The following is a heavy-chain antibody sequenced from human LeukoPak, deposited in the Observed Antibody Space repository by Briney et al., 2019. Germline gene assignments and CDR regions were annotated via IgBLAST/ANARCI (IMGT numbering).Heavy chain of an antibody. J-gene: IGHJ6*03. D-gene: IGHD5-18*01. CDR1: GFTFSSYG. Sequence: GGSLRLSCATSGFTFSSYGMNWVRQAPGKGLEWLASIRSDNSDTYYADSVKGRFTISRDNSKNTLYLQMNNLRAEDTAVYYCARVGTPMVTIVAPYYMDVWGKGTTVTVSS. CDR2: IRSDNSDT. CDR3: ARVGTPMVTIVAPYYMDV. V-gene: IGHV3-30*02.